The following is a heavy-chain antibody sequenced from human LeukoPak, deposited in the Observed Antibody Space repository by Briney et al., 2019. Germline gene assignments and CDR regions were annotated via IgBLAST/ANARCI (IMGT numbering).Heavy chain of an antibody. CDR3: ATRSSTLAAARCFDD. Sequence: ETLSLTCAVHGESFSAYFWSWIRQVPGKGLEWIGEIDHRGSSNYNPPLKSRAAISVDTSKNHFSLSLTSVTAADTAVYYCATRSSTLAAARCFDDWGQGTVVTVSS. J-gene: IGHJ4*03. D-gene: IGHD6-6*01. CDR2: IDHRGSS. V-gene: IGHV4-34*01. CDR1: GESFSAYF.